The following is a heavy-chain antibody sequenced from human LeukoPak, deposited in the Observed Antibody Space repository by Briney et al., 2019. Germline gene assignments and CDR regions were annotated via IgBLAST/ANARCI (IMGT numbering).Heavy chain of an antibody. CDR2: IYHSGST. J-gene: IGHJ3*02. V-gene: IGHV4-4*02. CDR1: GGSISSSNW. Sequence: NPSGTLSLTCAVSGGSISSSNWWSWVRQPPGKGLEWIGEIYHSGSTNYNPSLKSRVTISVDKPKNQFSLKLSSVTAADTAVYYCARDGSWGAFEIWGQGTMVTVSS. D-gene: IGHD6-13*01. CDR3: ARDGSWGAFEI.